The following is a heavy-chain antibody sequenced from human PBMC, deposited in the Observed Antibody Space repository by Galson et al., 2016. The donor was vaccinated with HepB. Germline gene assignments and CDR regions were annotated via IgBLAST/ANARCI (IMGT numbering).Heavy chain of an antibody. CDR3: AHSQYYGVTV. CDR2: ISWDDLK. J-gene: IGHJ6*02. D-gene: IGHD2/OR15-2a*01. CDR1: GFSLTTPGAS. V-gene: IGHV2-5*02. Sequence: PALVKPTQTLTLTCTFSGFSLTTPGASVAWIRQPPGKALEWLALISWDDLKLYSPSMNNRLTITKDTAKNQAVLRLTNMDPVDTGTYFCAHSQYYGVTVGGQGTTVTVSS.